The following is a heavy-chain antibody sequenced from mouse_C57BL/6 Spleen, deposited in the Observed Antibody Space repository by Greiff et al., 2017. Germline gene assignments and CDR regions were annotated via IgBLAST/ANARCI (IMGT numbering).Heavy chain of an antibody. CDR3: ERFMYDYYAMDY. Sequence: VQLQQSGAELAKPGASVKLSCKASGYTFTSYWMHWVKQRPGQGLEWIGYINPSSGYTTYNQKFKDKATLTADKSSSTAYMQLSSLTYEDSAVYYCERFMYDYYAMDYWGQGTSVTVSS. J-gene: IGHJ4*01. CDR2: INPSSGYT. CDR1: GYTFTSYW. V-gene: IGHV1-7*01. D-gene: IGHD1-2*01.